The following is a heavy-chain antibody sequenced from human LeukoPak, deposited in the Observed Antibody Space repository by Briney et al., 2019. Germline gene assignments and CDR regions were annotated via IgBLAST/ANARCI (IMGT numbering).Heavy chain of an antibody. CDR3: SARSGFNSIY. CDR1: GLTFYAHQ. V-gene: IGHV3-7*01. D-gene: IGHD4-11*01. Sequence: GGSLTLPCAASGLTFYAHQMNWLPHAPEEALEWLANINSDGSNSLYVDSVKRRFTISRHNAKNSVYLQISSLRAEDAAVYYCSARSGFNSIYWGQGTLVTVSS. J-gene: IGHJ4*02. CDR2: INSDGSNS.